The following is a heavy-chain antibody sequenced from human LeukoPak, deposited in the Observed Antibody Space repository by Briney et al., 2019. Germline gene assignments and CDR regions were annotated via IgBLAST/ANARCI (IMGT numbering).Heavy chain of an antibody. V-gene: IGHV3-21*01. J-gene: IGHJ4*02. Sequence: GGSLRLSCAASGFSFSAYSMSWVRQAPGKGLEWVSSISTGSYYIYYADSLKGRFTISRDNAKNSLYPQMNSLRAEDTAVYYCAKGGDYFDYWGQGALVTVSS. CDR3: AKGGDYFDY. CDR1: GFSFSAYS. D-gene: IGHD3-16*01. CDR2: ISTGSYYI.